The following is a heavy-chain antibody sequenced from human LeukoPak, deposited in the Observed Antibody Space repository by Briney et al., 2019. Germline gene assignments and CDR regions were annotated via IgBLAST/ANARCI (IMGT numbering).Heavy chain of an antibody. J-gene: IGHJ4*02. Sequence: SVKVSCKASGGTFSSYTISWVRQAPGQGLEWMGRIIPILGIANYAQKFQGSVTITADKSTSTAYMELSSLRSEDTAVYYCPRDSPRHGDYWGEGTLVTVSS. CDR1: GGTFSSYT. CDR2: IIPILGIA. V-gene: IGHV1-69*04. CDR3: PRDSPRHGDY.